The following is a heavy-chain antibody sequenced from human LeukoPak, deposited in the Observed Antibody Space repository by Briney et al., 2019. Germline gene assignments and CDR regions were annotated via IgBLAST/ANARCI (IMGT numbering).Heavy chain of an antibody. CDR1: GGSISSYY. J-gene: IGHJ6*03. V-gene: IGHV4-59*01. CDR2: IYYSGST. Sequence: SETLSLTCTVSGGSISSYYWSWIRQPPGKGLEWIGYIYYSGSTNYNPSLKSRVTISVDTSKNQFSRKLSSVTAADTAVYYCARDGGSYYDYYYYMDVWGKGTTVTVSS. D-gene: IGHD1-26*01. CDR3: ARDGGSYYDYYYYMDV.